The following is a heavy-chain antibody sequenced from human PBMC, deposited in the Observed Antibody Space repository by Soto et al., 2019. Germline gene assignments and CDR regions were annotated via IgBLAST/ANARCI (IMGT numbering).Heavy chain of an antibody. CDR3: ARYHYGDFIY. J-gene: IGHJ4*02. CDR1: GGSISSYY. Sequence: PSETLSLTCTVSGGSISSYYWSWIRQPPGKGLEWIGYIYYSGSTNYNPSLKSRVTISVDTSKNQFSLKLSSVTAADTAVYYCARYHYGDFIYWGQGTLVTVSS. V-gene: IGHV4-59*08. CDR2: IYYSGST. D-gene: IGHD4-17*01.